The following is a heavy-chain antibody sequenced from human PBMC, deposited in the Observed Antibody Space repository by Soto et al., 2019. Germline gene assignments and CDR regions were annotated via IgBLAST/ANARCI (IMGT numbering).Heavy chain of an antibody. Sequence: PSETLSLTCTVSGASISGFYWSWIRKSAGKGLEWIGRIYATGTTDYNPSLKSGVMMSVDTSKKQFSLKLGSVTAADTAVYYCVRDGTKTLRDWFDPWGQGISVTVSS. V-gene: IGHV4-4*07. D-gene: IGHD1-1*01. J-gene: IGHJ5*02. CDR3: VRDGTKTLRDWFDP. CDR1: GASISGFY. CDR2: IYATGTT.